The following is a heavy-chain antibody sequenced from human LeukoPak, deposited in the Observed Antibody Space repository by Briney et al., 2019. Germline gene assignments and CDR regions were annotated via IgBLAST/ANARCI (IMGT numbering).Heavy chain of an antibody. J-gene: IGHJ4*02. CDR2: INPNSGGT. V-gene: IGHV1-2*02. Sequence: ASVNVSCKASGYTFTGYYMHGVGQAPAQGREWMGWINPNSGGTNYAQKLQGRVTMTRDTSISTAYMELSRLRSDDTAVYYSASAWADSSGHDYWGQGTLVTVSS. CDR1: GYTFTGYY. CDR3: ASAWADSSGHDY. D-gene: IGHD3-22*01.